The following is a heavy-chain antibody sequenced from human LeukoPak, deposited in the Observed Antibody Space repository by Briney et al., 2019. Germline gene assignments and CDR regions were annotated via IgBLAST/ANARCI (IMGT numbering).Heavy chain of an antibody. D-gene: IGHD6-19*01. Sequence: GGSLRLSCAASGFTFSDYYMSWIRQAPGKGLEWVSYISSSGSTIYYADSVKGRFTISRDNAKNSLYLQMNSLRAEDTAVYYCARDQSGGWDPYYYYGMDVWGQGTTVTVSS. J-gene: IGHJ6*02. CDR1: GFTFSDYY. V-gene: IGHV3-11*01. CDR2: ISSSGSTI. CDR3: ARDQSGGWDPYYYYGMDV.